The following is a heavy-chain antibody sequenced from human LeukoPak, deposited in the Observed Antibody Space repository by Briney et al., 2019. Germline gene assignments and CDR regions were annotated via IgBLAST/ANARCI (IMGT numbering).Heavy chain of an antibody. V-gene: IGHV4-59*01. Sequence: SETLSLTCTVSGGSISSYYWSWIRQPPGKGLEWIWYIYYSGSTNYNPSLKSRVTISVDTSKNQFSLKLSSVTAADTAVYYCARAETTRIAVAFDIWGQGTMVTVSS. J-gene: IGHJ3*02. CDR1: GGSISSYY. D-gene: IGHD3-22*01. CDR2: IYYSGST. CDR3: ARAETTRIAVAFDI.